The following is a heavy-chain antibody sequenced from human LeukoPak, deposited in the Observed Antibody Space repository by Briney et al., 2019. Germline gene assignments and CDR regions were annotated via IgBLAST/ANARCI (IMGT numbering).Heavy chain of an antibody. CDR1: GYSISSGYY. J-gene: IGHJ5*02. Sequence: SETLSLTCTVSGYSISSGYYWGWIRQPPGKGLEWIGSIYHSGSTYYNPSLKSRVTISVDTSKNQFSLKLSSVTAADTAVYYCAREWGGPGGYNWFDPWGQGTLVTVSS. D-gene: IGHD3-16*01. CDR3: AREWGGPGGYNWFDP. V-gene: IGHV4-38-2*02. CDR2: IYHSGST.